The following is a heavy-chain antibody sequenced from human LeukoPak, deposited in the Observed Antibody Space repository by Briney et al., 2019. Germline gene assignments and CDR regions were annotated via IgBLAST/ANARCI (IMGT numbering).Heavy chain of an antibody. D-gene: IGHD2-2*02. CDR2: IIPIFGTA. V-gene: IGHV1-69*05. CDR1: GGTFGSYA. Sequence: ASVKVSCKASGGTFGSYAISWVRQAPGQGLEWMGGIIPIFGTANYAQKFQGRVTITTDESTSTAYMELSSLRSEDTAVYYCARGSLIVVVPAAINFDYYYMDVWGKGTTVTVSS. CDR3: ARGSLIVVVPAAINFDYYYMDV. J-gene: IGHJ6*03.